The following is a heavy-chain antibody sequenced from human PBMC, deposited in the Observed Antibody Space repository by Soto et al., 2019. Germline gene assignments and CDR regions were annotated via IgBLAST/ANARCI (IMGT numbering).Heavy chain of an antibody. D-gene: IGHD3-10*01. CDR1: GLTFSSYS. Sequence: GGSLRLSCAASGLTFSSYSMNWVRQAPGKGLEWVSYISSSSSTIYYADSVKGRFTISRDNAKNSLYLQMNSLRAEDTAVYYCARDLPSGSYFPTSDMDVWGKGTTVTVSS. CDR3: ARDLPSGSYFPTSDMDV. V-gene: IGHV3-48*01. CDR2: ISSSSSTI. J-gene: IGHJ6*03.